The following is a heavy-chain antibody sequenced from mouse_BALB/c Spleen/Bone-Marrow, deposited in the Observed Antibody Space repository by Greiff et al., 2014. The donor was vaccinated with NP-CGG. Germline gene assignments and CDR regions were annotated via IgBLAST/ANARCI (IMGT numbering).Heavy chain of an antibody. Sequence: EVKLMESGPDLVKPSQSLSLTCTVTGYSITSGYSWHWIRQFPGNKLEWMGYIHHSGGTNYNPSLRSRISITRDTSKNQFFLHLNSVTTEDTATYYCTSYGNYWYFDVWGAGTTVTVSS. D-gene: IGHD2-1*01. CDR2: IHHSGGT. CDR3: TSYGNYWYFDV. J-gene: IGHJ1*01. CDR1: GYSITSGYS. V-gene: IGHV3-1*02.